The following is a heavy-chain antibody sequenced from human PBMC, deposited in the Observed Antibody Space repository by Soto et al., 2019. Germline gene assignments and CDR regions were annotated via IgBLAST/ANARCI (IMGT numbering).Heavy chain of an antibody. D-gene: IGHD3-22*01. V-gene: IGHV3-21*01. Sequence: EVQLVESGGGLVKPGGSLRLSCAASGFTFSSYSMNWVRQAPGKGLEWVSSISSSSSYIYYADSVKGRFTISRDNAKNSLYLQMNSLRAEDTAVYYCARAKYYYDSHTAGWFDPWGQGTLVTVSS. J-gene: IGHJ5*02. CDR1: GFTFSSYS. CDR2: ISSSSSYI. CDR3: ARAKYYYDSHTAGWFDP.